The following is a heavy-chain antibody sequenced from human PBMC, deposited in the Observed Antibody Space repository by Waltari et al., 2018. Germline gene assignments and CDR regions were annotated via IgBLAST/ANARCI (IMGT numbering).Heavy chain of an antibody. CDR3: ASSPVGPYGDYVPDYYFDY. D-gene: IGHD4-17*01. CDR1: GGSFSGYY. J-gene: IGHJ4*02. CDR2: INHSGST. V-gene: IGHV4-34*01. Sequence: QVPLQQWGAGLLKPSETLSLTCAVYGGSFSGYYWSWIRPPPGTGLEWIGEINHSGSTNYNPSLKSRVTISVDTSKNQFSLKLSSVTAADTAVYYCASSPVGPYGDYVPDYYFDYWGQGTLVTVSS.